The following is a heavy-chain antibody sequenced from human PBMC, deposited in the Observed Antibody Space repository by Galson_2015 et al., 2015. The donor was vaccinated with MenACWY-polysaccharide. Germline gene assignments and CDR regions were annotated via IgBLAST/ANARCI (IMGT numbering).Heavy chain of an antibody. Sequence: SLRLSCAASGFSFSVYSMSWVRQAPGKGLEWVSSISSGSSYIYYADSVKGRFTISRDNAKNSLYLQMNSLRAEDTAVYYCARDSGSPFYCFDYWGQGTLVTVSS. D-gene: IGHD1-26*01. CDR3: ARDSGSPFYCFDY. CDR1: GFSFSVYS. V-gene: IGHV3-21*01. CDR2: ISSGSSYI. J-gene: IGHJ4*02.